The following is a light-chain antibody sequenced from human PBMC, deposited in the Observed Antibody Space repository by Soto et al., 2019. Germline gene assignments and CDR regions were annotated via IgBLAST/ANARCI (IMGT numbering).Light chain of an antibody. J-gene: IGKJ1*01. CDR1: QSISNW. CDR2: KAS. V-gene: IGKV1-5*03. CDR3: QQYNSYWT. Sequence: DIQMTQSPSTLSASVGDRVTITCRASQSISNWLAWYQQKPGKAPKLLIYKASSLESGVPSRLRGSGSGTAFTLTISSLQPDEFATYCCQQYNSYWTFGQGTKVEI.